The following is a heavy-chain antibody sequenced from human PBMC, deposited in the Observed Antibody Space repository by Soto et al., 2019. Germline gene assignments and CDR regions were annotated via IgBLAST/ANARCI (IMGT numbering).Heavy chain of an antibody. CDR2: IGPYNGNT. Sequence: QAPLVQSGAEVKKPGASVKVSCQAGGYTFADYGISWVRQAPGQGLEWMGWIGPYNGNTKYAQNLQDRVTMTKDTSTNTAYMELRSMRSDDTALYYCARCYCSVGSCYTCWHFDLWGRGTLLTVSS. CDR1: GYTFADYG. J-gene: IGHJ2*01. CDR3: ARCYCSVGSCYTCWHFDL. V-gene: IGHV1-18*01. D-gene: IGHD2-15*01.